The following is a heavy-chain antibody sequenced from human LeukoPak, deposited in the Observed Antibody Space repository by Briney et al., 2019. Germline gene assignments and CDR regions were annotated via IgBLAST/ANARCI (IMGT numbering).Heavy chain of an antibody. Sequence: GGSLRLSCAVSGFTFSNSWMSWVRQAPGKGLEWVGRIKSNTAGGTTHYAAPVKGRFTISRDDSKNTLYLQMNSPKTEDTAVYYCTAEPNWFDPWGQGTLVTVSS. CDR3: TAEPNWFDP. J-gene: IGHJ5*02. V-gene: IGHV3-15*01. CDR2: IKSNTAGGTT. D-gene: IGHD1-14*01. CDR1: GFTFSNSW.